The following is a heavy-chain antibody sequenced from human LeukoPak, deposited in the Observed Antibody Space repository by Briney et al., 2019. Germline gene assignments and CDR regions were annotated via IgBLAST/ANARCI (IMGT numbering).Heavy chain of an antibody. Sequence: SETLSLTCTVSGGSISGNYWSWIRQPPGQGLEWIAYIHSSGYTNYNPSLKSRVTISVDTSNNQFSLKVTSVTAADTAMYYCTKRQGPTSGSYDYFDPWGQGALVTISS. D-gene: IGHD1-26*01. CDR2: IHSSGYT. CDR1: GGSISGNY. J-gene: IGHJ5*02. CDR3: TKRQGPTSGSYDYFDP. V-gene: IGHV4-4*09.